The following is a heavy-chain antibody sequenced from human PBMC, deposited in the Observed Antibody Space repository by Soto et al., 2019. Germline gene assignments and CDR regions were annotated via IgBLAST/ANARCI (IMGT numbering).Heavy chain of an antibody. Sequence: EVQLVESGGGLVQPGGSLKLSCAASGFTFSGSAVHWVRQASGKGLEWVGRIRSKANNYATAYAASVQGRFTIFRDDLKNTAYLQMNSLRTEDTAVYYCTNQQVYYGMDVWGQGTTVTVSS. CDR1: GFTFSGSA. V-gene: IGHV3-73*02. CDR3: TNQQVYYGMDV. J-gene: IGHJ6*02. CDR2: IRSKANNYAT.